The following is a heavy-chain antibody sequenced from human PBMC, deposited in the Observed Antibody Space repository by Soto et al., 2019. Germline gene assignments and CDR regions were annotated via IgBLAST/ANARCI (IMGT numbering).Heavy chain of an antibody. CDR2: IKQDGSEK. CDR3: AREKSSGWYGYYYYGMDV. CDR1: GFTFSSYW. J-gene: IGHJ6*02. V-gene: IGHV3-7*03. Sequence: GGSLRLSCAASGFTFSSYWMSWVRQAPGKGLEWVANIKQDGSEKYYVDSVKGRFTISRDNAKNSLYLQMNSLRAEDTAVYYCAREKSSGWYGYYYYGMDVWGQGTTATVSS. D-gene: IGHD6-19*01.